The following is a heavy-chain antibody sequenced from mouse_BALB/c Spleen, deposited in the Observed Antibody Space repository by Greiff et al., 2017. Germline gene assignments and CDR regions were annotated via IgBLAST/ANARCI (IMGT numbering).Heavy chain of an antibody. Sequence: QVQLQQSGAELVRPGASVTLSCKASGYTFTGYEMHWVKQTPVHGLEWIGAIDPETGGTAYNQKFKGKATLTADKSSSTAYMELRSLTSEDSAVYYCTRYDGYPYYAMDYWGQGTSVTVSS. CDR1: GYTFTGYE. D-gene: IGHD2-3*01. J-gene: IGHJ4*01. CDR2: IDPETGGT. CDR3: TRYDGYPYYAMDY. V-gene: IGHV1-15*01.